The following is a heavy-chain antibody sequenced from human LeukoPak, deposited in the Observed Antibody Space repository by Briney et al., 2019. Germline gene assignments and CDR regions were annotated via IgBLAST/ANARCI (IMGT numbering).Heavy chain of an antibody. CDR3: ARVSAGGGSEWVDN. J-gene: IGHJ5*02. CDR1: GDSITDYY. D-gene: IGHD1-26*01. Sequence: SETLSLTCTVSGDSITDYYWSWIRQPPGKGLEWIGYISYSGRATYNPSVKSRVTISLATSRTQFSLSLTSVTAADTADYYCARVSAGGGSEWVDNWGQGTLVTVSS. V-gene: IGHV4-59*01. CDR2: ISYSGRA.